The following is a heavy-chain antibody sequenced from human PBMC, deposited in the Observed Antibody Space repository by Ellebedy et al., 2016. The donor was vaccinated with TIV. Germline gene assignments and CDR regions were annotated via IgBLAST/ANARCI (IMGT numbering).Heavy chain of an antibody. D-gene: IGHD3-10*01. CDR1: GFTFNAYG. J-gene: IGHJ4*02. Sequence: PGGSLRLSCAASGFTFNAYGMDWVRQAPGKGLEWVALISYDGSNKYYADSVKGRFTISRDNSKNTLYLEMNSLRVEDTAVYYCAKDGGYGRFGDAHTFDSWGQGTPVTVPS. CDR3: AKDGGYGRFGDAHTFDS. V-gene: IGHV3-30*18. CDR2: ISYDGSNK.